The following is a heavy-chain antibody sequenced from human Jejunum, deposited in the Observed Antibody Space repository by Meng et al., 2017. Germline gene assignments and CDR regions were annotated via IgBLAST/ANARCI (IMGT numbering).Heavy chain of an antibody. J-gene: IGHJ4*02. CDR3: ARDHMGSLDY. V-gene: IGHV4-39*07. D-gene: IGHD1-26*01. CDR2: IYYSEGA. Sequence: VQESGTWRCNPSDTLALPCTVSGVYITIDGDSWAWIRQPPGKGLEWIGSIYYSEGAAYNPSLKSRVTISLDTSKNQFSLRVNSVTAADTAVYYCARDHMGSLDYWGQGILVTVSS. CDR1: GVYITIDGDS.